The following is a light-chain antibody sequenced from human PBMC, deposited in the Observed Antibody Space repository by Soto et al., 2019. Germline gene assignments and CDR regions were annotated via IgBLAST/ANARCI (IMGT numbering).Light chain of an antibody. V-gene: IGLV2-14*03. CDR2: YVD. CDR3: CSYADGSIYF. CDR1: SRDVGAYDY. J-gene: IGLJ1*01. Sequence: QSALTQPASVSGSPGQSITRSCTGTSRDVGAYDYVSWYLQYPDKAPQLLIYYVDHRPSGVSSRFSGSKSGNTASLTISGLQAEDEGDYYCCSYADGSIYFFGTGTKVTV.